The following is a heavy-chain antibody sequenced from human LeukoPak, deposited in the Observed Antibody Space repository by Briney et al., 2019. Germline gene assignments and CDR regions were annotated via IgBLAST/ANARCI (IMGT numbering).Heavy chain of an antibody. J-gene: IGHJ3*02. CDR1: GYTFTSYD. Sequence: ASVKVSCKASGYTFTSYDINWVRQATGQGLEWMGWMNPNSGNTGYAQKFQGRVTITRNTSISTAYMELSSLRSEDTAVYYCARPYTYCSSTSCYTGYAFDIWGQGTMVTVSS. CDR2: MNPNSGNT. D-gene: IGHD2-2*02. CDR3: ARPYTYCSSTSCYTGYAFDI. V-gene: IGHV1-8*03.